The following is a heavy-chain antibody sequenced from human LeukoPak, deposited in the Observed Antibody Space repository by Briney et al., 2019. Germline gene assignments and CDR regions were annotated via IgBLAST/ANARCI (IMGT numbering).Heavy chain of an antibody. CDR1: GGSFSGYY. CDR3: ARFYCSSTSCYAYFDY. D-gene: IGHD2-2*01. CDR2: INHSGST. Sequence: PSETLSLTCAVYGGSFSGYYWSWIRQPPGKGLEWIGEINHSGSTNYNPSLKSRVTISVDTSKNQFSLKLSSVTAADTAVYYCARFYCSSTSCYAYFDYWGQGTLVTVSS. V-gene: IGHV4-34*01. J-gene: IGHJ4*02.